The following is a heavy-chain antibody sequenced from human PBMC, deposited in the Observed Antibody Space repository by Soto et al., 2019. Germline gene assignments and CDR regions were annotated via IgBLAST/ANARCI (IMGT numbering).Heavy chain of an antibody. D-gene: IGHD3-9*01. J-gene: IGHJ4*02. CDR1: NGSISSRSSY. Sequence: SETLSLTCIVSNGSISSRSSYWGWIRQTPGKGLEWIGSVYYSGSTYYNPSLESRVTISVDKSKNQFSLKLMSLFAADTAVYYCGRLEGLATISYYFDYWGQGALVTVSS. CDR2: VYYSGST. V-gene: IGHV4-39*01. CDR3: GRLEGLATISYYFDY.